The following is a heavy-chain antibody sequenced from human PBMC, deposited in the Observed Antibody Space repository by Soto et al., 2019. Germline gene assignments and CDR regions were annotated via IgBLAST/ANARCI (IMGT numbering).Heavy chain of an antibody. CDR3: ARGPPNTY. V-gene: IGHV4-30-2*01. CDR1: GGSISRGGYS. Sequence: QLPLQESGSGLMKPSQTLSLTCAVSGGSISRGGYSWSWIRQPPGKGLEWIGYIYHSGSTYYNPSLKSRVTLSVDRSKNLFSLKLSSVIAADTAVYYCARGPPNTYWGHRTLVTVSS. J-gene: IGHJ4*01. CDR2: IYHSGST.